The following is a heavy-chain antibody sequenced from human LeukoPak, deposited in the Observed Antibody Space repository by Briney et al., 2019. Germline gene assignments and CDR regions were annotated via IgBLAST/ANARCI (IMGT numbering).Heavy chain of an antibody. D-gene: IGHD3-10*01. CDR2: TNPNSGNT. V-gene: IGHV1-8*01. CDR3: ARANSYGSGSYSYYGMDV. J-gene: IGHJ6*02. CDR1: GYTFTSYD. Sequence: GASVKVSCKASGYTFTSYDINWVRQATGQGLEWMGWTNPNSGNTGYAQKFQGRVTMTRNTSISTAYMELSCLKSEDTAVYYCARANSYGSGSYSYYGMDVWGQGTTVTVSS.